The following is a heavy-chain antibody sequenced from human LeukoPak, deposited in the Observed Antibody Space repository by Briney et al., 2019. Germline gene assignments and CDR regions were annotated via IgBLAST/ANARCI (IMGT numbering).Heavy chain of an antibody. CDR3: AHSPPMAEALDNWFDP. V-gene: IGHV2-5*01. Sequence: SGPTLVNPTQTLTLTCTFSGFSLSTSGVGVGWIRHPPGTALEWLALIYWIDDKRYRPSLKSRLTITKNTPKNQVVLTMTNMDPVDTATYYCAHSPPMAEALDNWFDPWGQGTLVTVSS. CDR1: GFSLSTSGVG. D-gene: IGHD3-10*01. CDR2: IYWIDDK. J-gene: IGHJ5*02.